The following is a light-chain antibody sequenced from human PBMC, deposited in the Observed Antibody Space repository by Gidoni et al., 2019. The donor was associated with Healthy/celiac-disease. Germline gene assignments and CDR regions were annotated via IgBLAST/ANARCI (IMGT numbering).Light chain of an antibody. CDR1: QSVSSN. Sequence: EIVMTQSPATLSVSPGERATLSCRASQSVSSNLAWYQQKPGQAPRLLIYGASSGSGTEFTLTISSLQSEDFAVYYCQQYNNWLFTFGPXTKVDIK. CDR2: GAS. CDR3: QQYNNWLFT. J-gene: IGKJ3*01. V-gene: IGKV3-15*01.